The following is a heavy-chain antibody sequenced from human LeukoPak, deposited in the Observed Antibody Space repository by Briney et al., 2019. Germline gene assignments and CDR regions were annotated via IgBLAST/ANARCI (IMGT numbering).Heavy chain of an antibody. V-gene: IGHV1-46*01. J-gene: IGHJ4*02. Sequence: ASVKVSCKASGYTFTSYYMHWVRQAPGQGLEWMGIINPSGGSTSYAQKFQGRVTMTRDTSTSTVYMELNSLRAEDTAVYYCTREVPYELLVDYWGQGTLVTVSS. D-gene: IGHD1-7*01. CDR3: TREVPYELLVDY. CDR2: INPSGGST. CDR1: GYTFTSYY.